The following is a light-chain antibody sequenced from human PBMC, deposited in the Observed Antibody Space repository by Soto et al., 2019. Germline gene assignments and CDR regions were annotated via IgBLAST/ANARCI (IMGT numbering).Light chain of an antibody. J-gene: IGKJ1*01. CDR2: WAS. V-gene: IGKV4-1*01. Sequence: DIVMTQSPDCLAVSLGERATINCKSCQSVLYRSNTKNYLAWYQQKPGQPPNLLIYWASTRESGVPDRFSGSGSGTEFTLTISSLQAEDVAVYYCQQYYSLPPTFGQGTKVEIK. CDR1: QSVLYRSNTKNY. CDR3: QQYYSLPPT.